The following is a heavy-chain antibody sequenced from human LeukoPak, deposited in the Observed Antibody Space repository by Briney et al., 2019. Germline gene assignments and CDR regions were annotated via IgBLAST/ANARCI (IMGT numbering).Heavy chain of an antibody. Sequence: PGGSLRLSCAASGFTFSSYAMSWVRQAPGEGLEWVSSITTSGGSTYYADSVKGRFTISRDNAKNTLYLQMDSLRAEDTAVYYCARGVNSFDYWGQGTLVTVSS. V-gene: IGHV3-23*01. CDR3: ARGVNSFDY. CDR2: ITTSGGST. D-gene: IGHD2/OR15-2a*01. J-gene: IGHJ4*02. CDR1: GFTFSSYA.